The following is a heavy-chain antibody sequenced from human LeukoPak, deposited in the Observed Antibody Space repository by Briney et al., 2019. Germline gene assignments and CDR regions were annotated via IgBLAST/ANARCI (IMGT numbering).Heavy chain of an antibody. J-gene: IGHJ4*02. CDR1: GGSISSYY. D-gene: IGHD6-13*01. Sequence: SETLSLTCSVSGGSISSYYWSWIRRPPGKGLEWIGYMHYSGSTNYNPSLKSRVTMSVDTSKNQFSLKLSSVTAADTAVYYCARGTAAADYFDYWGQGTLVTVSS. CDR3: ARGTAAADYFDY. V-gene: IGHV4-59*12. CDR2: MHYSGST.